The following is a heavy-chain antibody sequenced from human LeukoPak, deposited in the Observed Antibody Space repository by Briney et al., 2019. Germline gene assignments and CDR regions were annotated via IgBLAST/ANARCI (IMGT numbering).Heavy chain of an antibody. CDR2: IKPDGSAK. CDR3: ATKVTGSY. V-gene: IGHV3-7*05. Sequence: GGSLRLSCAASGFTFSTYWMFWVRQAPGKGLEWVTNIKPDGSAKWYDDSVKGRFTISRDNAKNSVFLQLNRLRAEDTAVYYCATKVTGSYWGQGTLVTVSS. J-gene: IGHJ4*02. CDR1: GFTFSTYW. D-gene: IGHD1-1*01.